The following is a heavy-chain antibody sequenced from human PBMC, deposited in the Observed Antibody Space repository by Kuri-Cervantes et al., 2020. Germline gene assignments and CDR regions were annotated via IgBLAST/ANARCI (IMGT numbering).Heavy chain of an antibody. J-gene: IGHJ4*02. D-gene: IGHD4-17*01. V-gene: IGHV1-18*01. Sequence: ASVKVSCKASGYTFTSYGISWVRQAPGQGLEWMGWISAYNGNTNYAQKLQGRVTMTTDTSTSTAYMELRSLGSDDTAVYYCARAVATYGDYRRNFDYWGQGTLVTVSS. CDR1: GYTFTSYG. CDR2: ISAYNGNT. CDR3: ARAVATYGDYRRNFDY.